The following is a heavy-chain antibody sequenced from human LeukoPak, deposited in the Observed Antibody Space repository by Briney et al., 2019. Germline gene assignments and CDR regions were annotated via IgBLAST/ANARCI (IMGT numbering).Heavy chain of an antibody. CDR2: ISTRSIT. D-gene: IGHD6-13*01. Sequence: GGSLRLSCEASGFTFSGYEMNWVRQAPGKGLEWLSYISTRSITYYADSVKGRFTISRDNAKNSLYLQMNSLRAEDTAVYYCAKIAAGLEYWGQGTLVTVSS. J-gene: IGHJ4*02. CDR1: GFTFSGYE. V-gene: IGHV3-48*03. CDR3: AKIAAGLEY.